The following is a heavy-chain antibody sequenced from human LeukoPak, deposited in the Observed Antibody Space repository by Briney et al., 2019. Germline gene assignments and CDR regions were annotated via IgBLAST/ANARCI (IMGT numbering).Heavy chain of an antibody. D-gene: IGHD1-7*01. Sequence: GGSLRLSCAASGFTFSSYGMHWVRQAPGKGLEWVAVIWYDGSNKYYADSVKGRFTISRDNSKNTLYLQMNSLRAEDTAVYYCVSAKLELRYDWFDPWGQGTLVTVSS. CDR2: IWYDGSNK. J-gene: IGHJ5*02. CDR3: VSAKLELRYDWFDP. CDR1: GFTFSSYG. V-gene: IGHV3-33*01.